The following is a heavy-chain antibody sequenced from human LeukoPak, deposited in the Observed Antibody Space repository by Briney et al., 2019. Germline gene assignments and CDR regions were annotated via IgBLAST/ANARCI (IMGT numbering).Heavy chain of an antibody. CDR2: ISSSSNYI. Sequence: GGSLRLSCAASGFTFSSDIMNWVRHAPRKGLEWVSSISSSSNYIYYADSVKGRFTISRDNAKNSLYLQMNSLRAEDTAVYYCARVCLRDTGFDYWGQGPLVTVSS. D-gene: IGHD5-18*01. J-gene: IGHJ4*02. CDR1: GFTFSSDI. CDR3: ARVCLRDTGFDY. V-gene: IGHV3-21*01.